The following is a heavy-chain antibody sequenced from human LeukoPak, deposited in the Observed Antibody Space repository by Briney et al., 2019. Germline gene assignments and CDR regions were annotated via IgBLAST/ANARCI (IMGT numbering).Heavy chain of an antibody. CDR3: TKGLARYQLPTYDYYAMDV. J-gene: IGHJ6*02. D-gene: IGHD2-2*01. CDR2: IYGAGSI. Sequence: GGSLRLSCAISGFAFTSNFVSWARQAPGKGLEWVSVIYGAGSIYYADSVSGRFTTSRDISKNTLYLQMSSLRTEDTAVYYCTKGLARYQLPTYDYYAMDVWGPGTTVTVSS. V-gene: IGHV3-53*05. CDR1: GFAFTSNF.